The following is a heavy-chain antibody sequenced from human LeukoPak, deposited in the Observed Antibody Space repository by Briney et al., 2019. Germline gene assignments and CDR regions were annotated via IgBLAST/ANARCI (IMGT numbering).Heavy chain of an antibody. D-gene: IGHD2-15*01. V-gene: IGHV1-3*03. Sequence: ASVKVSCTASGYTFTSYAMHWVRQAPGQRLEWMGWINAGNGNTKYSQEFQGRVTITRDTSASTAYMELSSLRSEDMAVYYCARARRYCSGGSCYFSWFDPWGQGTLVTVSS. CDR1: GYTFTSYA. CDR2: INAGNGNT. J-gene: IGHJ5*02. CDR3: ARARRYCSGGSCYFSWFDP.